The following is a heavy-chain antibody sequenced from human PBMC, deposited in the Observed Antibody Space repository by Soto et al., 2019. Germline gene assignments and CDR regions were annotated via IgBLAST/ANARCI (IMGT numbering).Heavy chain of an antibody. CDR1: SGSINSADFY. V-gene: IGHV4-30-4*01. J-gene: IGHJ6*02. CDR3: SSTFKGAIFGVVRNYYDYGLDV. D-gene: IGHD3-3*01. CDR2: IDFSGGT. Sequence: SETLSLTCTVSSGSINSADFYWSWIRQPPGKGLEWIGYIDFSGGTYYNPSLKSRVSISADTSKNQFSLKLTSVTAADTAVYFCSSTFKGAIFGVVRNYYDYGLDVWGQGTTVTVSS.